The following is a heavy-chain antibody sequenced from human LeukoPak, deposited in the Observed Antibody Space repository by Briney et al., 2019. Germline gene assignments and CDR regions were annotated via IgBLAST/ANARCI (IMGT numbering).Heavy chain of an antibody. CDR3: AELGITMIGGV. D-gene: IGHD3-10*02. CDR2: ISGSGSTI. CDR1: GFTFSSYA. V-gene: IGHV3-23*01. Sequence: PGGSLRLSCAASGFTFSSYAMSWVRQAPGKGLEWVSAISGSGSTIYYADPVKGRFTISRDNAKNSLYLQMNSLRAEDTAVYYCAELGITMIGGVWGKGTTVTISS. J-gene: IGHJ6*04.